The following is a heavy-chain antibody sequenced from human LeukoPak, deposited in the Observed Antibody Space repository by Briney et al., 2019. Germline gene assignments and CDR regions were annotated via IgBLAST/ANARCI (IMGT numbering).Heavy chain of an antibody. Sequence: PGGSLRLSRTASGFIFRSYGMHWVRQAPGKGLEWVSTISGSGGGTYYADSVRGRFTISRDNSKNTLYLQLNSLRAEDTAVYYCVKDRSVSSSNWYYFEYWGQGTLVTVSS. D-gene: IGHD6-13*01. J-gene: IGHJ4*02. CDR2: ISGSGGGT. V-gene: IGHV3-23*01. CDR1: GFIFRSYG. CDR3: VKDRSVSSSNWYYFEY.